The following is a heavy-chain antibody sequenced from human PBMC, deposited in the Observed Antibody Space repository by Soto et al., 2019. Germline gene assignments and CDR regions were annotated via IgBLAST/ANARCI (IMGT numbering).Heavy chain of an antibody. D-gene: IGHD7-27*01. CDR2: ISSSGGST. CDR3: AKGWGDY. CDR1: GGSFSGYY. Sequence: LSLTCAVHGGSFSGYYWSWVRQGPGKGLEWVSGISSSGGSTVYADSVKGRFTISRDNFKNTLYLQMNSLRAEDTAVYYCAKGWGDYWGQGTPVTSPQ. V-gene: IGHV3-23*01. J-gene: IGHJ4*02.